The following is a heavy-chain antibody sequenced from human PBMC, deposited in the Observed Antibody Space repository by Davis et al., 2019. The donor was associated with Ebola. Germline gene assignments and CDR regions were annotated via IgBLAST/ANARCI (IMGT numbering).Heavy chain of an antibody. CDR2: ISGSGGST. CDR1: GFTFSSYA. J-gene: IGHJ4*02. V-gene: IGHV3-23*01. D-gene: IGHD5-24*01. Sequence: GESLKISCAASGFTFSSYAMSWVRQAPGKGLEWVSSISGSGGSTYSADSVKGRFTISRDNSQNTLYMQMNSLRAEDTAVYYCARLRTEMASFYFEYWGQGTLVTVSS. CDR3: ARLRTEMASFYFEY.